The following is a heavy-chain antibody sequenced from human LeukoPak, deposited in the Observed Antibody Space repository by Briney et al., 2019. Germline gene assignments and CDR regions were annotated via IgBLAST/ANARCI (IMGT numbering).Heavy chain of an antibody. V-gene: IGHV4-4*07. D-gene: IGHD2-8*01. CDR2: VNIGGST. CDR1: GGSISTYY. Sequence: SETLSLTCTVSGGSISTYYWNWIRQPAGKGLEWIGRVNIGGSTNYNPSLQSRVTMSVDTSKNQFSLKLSSVTAADTAVYYCARETRNCTNGVCSSRDFDYWGQGTLVTVSS. CDR3: ARETRNCTNGVCSSRDFDY. J-gene: IGHJ4*02.